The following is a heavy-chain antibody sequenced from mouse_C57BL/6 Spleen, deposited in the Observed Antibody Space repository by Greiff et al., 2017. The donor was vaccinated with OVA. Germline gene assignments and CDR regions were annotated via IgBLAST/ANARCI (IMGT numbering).Heavy chain of an antibody. CDR3: ARRGHYYGLDY. CDR1: GYTFTDYN. CDR2: INPNNGGT. J-gene: IGHJ2*01. D-gene: IGHD1-1*01. V-gene: IGHV1-18*01. Sequence: VHVKQSGPELVKPGASVKIPCKASGYTFTDYNMDWVKQSHGKSLEWIGDINPNNGGTIYNQKFKGKATLTVDKSSSTAYMELRSLTSEDTAVYYCARRGHYYGLDYWGQGTTLTVSS.